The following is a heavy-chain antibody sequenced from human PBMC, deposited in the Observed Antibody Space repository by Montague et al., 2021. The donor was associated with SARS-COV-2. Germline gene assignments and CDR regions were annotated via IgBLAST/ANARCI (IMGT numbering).Heavy chain of an antibody. CDR2: IYHDGST. CDR3: ARFTSTGSGSYYIFDY. Sequence: SETLSLTCTVSGGGSISSSHWWSWVRQPPGKGLELIGEIYHDGSTSYNPSLKSLLTISVDKSKNQFSLKLSSVTAADTAVYYCARFTSTGSGSYYIFDYWGQGTLVTVSS. D-gene: IGHD1-26*01. CDR1: GGGSISSSHW. J-gene: IGHJ4*02. V-gene: IGHV4-4*02.